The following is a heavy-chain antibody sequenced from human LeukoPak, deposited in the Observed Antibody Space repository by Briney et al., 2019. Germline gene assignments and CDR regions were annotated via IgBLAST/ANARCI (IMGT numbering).Heavy chain of an antibody. Sequence: VKVSCKASGYTFTSYDINWVRQATGQGLEWMGWISAYNGNTNYAQKLQGRVTMTTDTSTSTAYMELRSLRSDDTAVYYCARDCSSTSCYLDYWGQGTLVTVSS. CDR3: ARDCSSTSCYLDY. D-gene: IGHD2-2*01. CDR1: GYTFTSYD. CDR2: ISAYNGNT. J-gene: IGHJ4*02. V-gene: IGHV1-18*01.